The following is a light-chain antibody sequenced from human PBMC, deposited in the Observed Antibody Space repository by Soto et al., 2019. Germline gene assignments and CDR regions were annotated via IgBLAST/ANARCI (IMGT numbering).Light chain of an antibody. V-gene: IGKV1-5*01. Sequence: IQMTQSPSSLSGSVGDRVTITCRASQSISSWLAWYQQKPGKAPKLLIYDASNLESGVPSRFSGSGSGTEFTLTINSLQPNDFATYYCQQYNTFSWTFGQGTKVDIK. CDR2: DAS. CDR1: QSISSW. J-gene: IGKJ1*01. CDR3: QQYNTFSWT.